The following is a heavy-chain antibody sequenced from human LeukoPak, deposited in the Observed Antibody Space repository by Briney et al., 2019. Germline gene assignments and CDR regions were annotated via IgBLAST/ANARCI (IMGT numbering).Heavy chain of an antibody. CDR2: ISSSSSYI. D-gene: IGHD2/OR15-2a*01. Sequence: PGGSLRLSCAASGFTFSSYSMNWVRQAPGKGLEWVSSISSSSSYIYYADSVKGRFTISRDNAKNSLYLQMNSLRAEDTAVYYCARAHPLLLYYYMDVWGKGTTVTVSS. CDR1: GFTFSSYS. J-gene: IGHJ6*03. V-gene: IGHV3-21*01. CDR3: ARAHPLLLYYYMDV.